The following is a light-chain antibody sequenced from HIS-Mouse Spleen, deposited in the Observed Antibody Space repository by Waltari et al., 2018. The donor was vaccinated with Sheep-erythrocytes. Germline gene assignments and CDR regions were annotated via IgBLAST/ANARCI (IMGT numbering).Light chain of an antibody. V-gene: IGKV1-39*01. CDR1: QSISSY. Sequence: IQMTQSPSSLSASVGDRFTITCRASQSISSYLNWYQQKPGKAPKLLIYAASSLQSGVASRFSGSGSGTDFTLTISSLQPEDFATYYCQQSYSTPYTFGQGTKLEIK. CDR3: QQSYSTPYT. CDR2: AAS. J-gene: IGKJ2*01.